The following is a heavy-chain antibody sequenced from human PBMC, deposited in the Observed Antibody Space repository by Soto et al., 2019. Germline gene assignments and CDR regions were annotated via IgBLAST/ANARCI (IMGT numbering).Heavy chain of an antibody. CDR1: GGSISSSSYY. CDR2: IYYSGST. CDR3: ARGGMRWRYYYYYGMDV. Sequence: SETLSLTCTVSGGSISSSSYYWGWIRQPPGKGLEWIGSIYYSGSTYYNPSLKSRVTISVDTSKNQFSLKLSSVTAADTAVYYCARGGMRWRYYYYYGMDVWRQGTTGTAP. D-gene: IGHD3-16*01. V-gene: IGHV4-39*01. J-gene: IGHJ6*02.